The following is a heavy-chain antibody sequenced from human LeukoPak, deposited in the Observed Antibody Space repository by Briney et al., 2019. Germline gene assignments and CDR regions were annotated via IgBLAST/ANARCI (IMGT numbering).Heavy chain of an antibody. CDR3: ARQYYDFWSGYLERYYYYMDV. V-gene: IGHV3-30*02. J-gene: IGHJ6*03. CDR1: GFTFSSYG. D-gene: IGHD3-3*01. Sequence: PGRSLRLSCAASGFTFSSYGMHWVRQAPGKGLEWVAFIRYDGSNKYYADSVKGRFTISRDNSKNTLYLQMNSLRAEDTAVYYCARQYYDFWSGYLERYYYYMDVWGKGTTVTVSS. CDR2: IRYDGSNK.